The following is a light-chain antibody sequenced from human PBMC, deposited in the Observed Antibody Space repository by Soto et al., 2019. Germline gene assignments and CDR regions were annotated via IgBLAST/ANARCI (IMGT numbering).Light chain of an antibody. V-gene: IGKV3-15*01. CDR3: QQSHNWYT. CDR1: QSVSSN. J-gene: IGKJ2*01. CDR2: GAS. Sequence: EILMTQSPATLSVSPGERATLSCRASQSVSSNLAWYQQKPGQAPRLLIYGASTRATGIPARFSGSGSGTEFTLTINSLQSEDFAVYYCQQSHNWYTFGQGTEVEIK.